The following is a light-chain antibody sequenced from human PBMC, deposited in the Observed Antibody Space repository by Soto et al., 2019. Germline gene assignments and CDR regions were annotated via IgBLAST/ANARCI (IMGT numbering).Light chain of an antibody. Sequence: DIQMTQSPSSLSASVGDRVTITCLASQSINNNLNWYQQKPGKAPKLLIYGASSLQSGVPSRFSGSGSGTDFTLAISSLQADDFASYYCQQSYSSPQTFGQGTKVHIK. J-gene: IGKJ1*01. CDR1: QSINNN. CDR2: GAS. V-gene: IGKV1-39*01. CDR3: QQSYSSPQT.